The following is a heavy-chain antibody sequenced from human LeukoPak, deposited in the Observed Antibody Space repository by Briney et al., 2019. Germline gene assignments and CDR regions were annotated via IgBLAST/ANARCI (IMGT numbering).Heavy chain of an antibody. Sequence: SETLSLTCTVSGGSISSYYWSWIRQPPGKGLEWIGYIYYSGSTNYNPSLKSRVTISVDTSKNQFSLKLSSVTAADTAVYYCARELASNDFWSGYHSEHGGHFDYRGQGTLVTVSS. D-gene: IGHD3-3*01. J-gene: IGHJ4*02. CDR2: IYYSGST. CDR3: ARELASNDFWSGYHSEHGGHFDY. V-gene: IGHV4-59*12. CDR1: GGSISSYY.